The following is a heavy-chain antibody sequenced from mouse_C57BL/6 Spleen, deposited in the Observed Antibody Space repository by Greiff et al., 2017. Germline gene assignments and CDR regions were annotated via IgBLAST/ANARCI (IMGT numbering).Heavy chain of an antibody. Sequence: EVMLMESEGGLVQPGSSMKLSCTASGFTFSDYYMAWVRQVPEKGLEWVANINYDGSSTYYLDSLKSRFIISRDNAKNILYLQMSSLKSEDTATYYCARGGDYYAMDYWGQGTSVTVSS. J-gene: IGHJ4*01. CDR3: ARGGDYYAMDY. V-gene: IGHV5-16*01. CDR1: GFTFSDYY. CDR2: INYDGSST.